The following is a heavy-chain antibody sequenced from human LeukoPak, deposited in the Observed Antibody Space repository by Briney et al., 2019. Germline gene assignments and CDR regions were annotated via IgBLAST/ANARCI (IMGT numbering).Heavy chain of an antibody. CDR3: ARDGYCSSTSCYYFDY. V-gene: IGHV3-21*01. CDR1: GFTFSTSS. D-gene: IGHD2-2*01. Sequence: PGGSLRLSCAASGFTFSTSSLNWVRQAPGKGLEWVSSITRQSTYIYYADSMKGRFTISRDSAKNSLYLQMNSLRAEDTAVYYCARDGYCSSTSCYYFDYWGQGTLVTVSS. J-gene: IGHJ4*02. CDR2: ITRQSTYI.